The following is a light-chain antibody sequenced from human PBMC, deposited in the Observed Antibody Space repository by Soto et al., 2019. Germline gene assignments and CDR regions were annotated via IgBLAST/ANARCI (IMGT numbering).Light chain of an antibody. Sequence: QSVLTQPASVSGSPGQSITISCTGTSSDVGNYIFVSWYRQHPGKAPKLMIYDINNRPSGVSNRFSGSKSGNTASLTISGLQAEDEADYYCVSYTTIASYVFGTGTKVTDL. CDR1: SSDVGNYIF. CDR3: VSYTTIASYV. V-gene: IGLV2-14*01. J-gene: IGLJ1*01. CDR2: DIN.